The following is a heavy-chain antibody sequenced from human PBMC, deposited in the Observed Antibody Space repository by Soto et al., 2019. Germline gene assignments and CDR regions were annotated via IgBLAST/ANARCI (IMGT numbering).Heavy chain of an antibody. CDR1: GGGNLRDYR. J-gene: IGHJ4*02. CDR2: IIPKLGSA. Sequence: SVKVSCKASGGGNLRDYRTTWVRRAPGQGLEWMGGIIPKLGSANYAQNFQGRVTVTADESTNTVYMELRSLRSDDTAVYYCARYFFDSTGYFDYWGQGTPVTVSS. V-gene: IGHV1-69*13. D-gene: IGHD2-8*02. CDR3: ARYFFDSTGYFDY.